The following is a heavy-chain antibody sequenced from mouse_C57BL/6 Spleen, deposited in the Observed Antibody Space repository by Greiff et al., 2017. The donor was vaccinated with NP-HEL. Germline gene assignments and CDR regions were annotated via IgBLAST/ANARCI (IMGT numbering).Heavy chain of an antibody. CDR2: INPSSGYT. Sequence: VQLQQSGAELAKPGASVKLSCKASGYTFTSYWMHWVKQRPGQGLEWIGYINPSSGYTKYNQKFKDKAPLTADKSSSTAYMQLSSLTYEDSAVYSCAREGDGYYAGAMDYWGQGTSVTVSS. D-gene: IGHD2-3*01. V-gene: IGHV1-7*01. CDR3: AREGDGYYAGAMDY. J-gene: IGHJ4*01. CDR1: GYTFTSYW.